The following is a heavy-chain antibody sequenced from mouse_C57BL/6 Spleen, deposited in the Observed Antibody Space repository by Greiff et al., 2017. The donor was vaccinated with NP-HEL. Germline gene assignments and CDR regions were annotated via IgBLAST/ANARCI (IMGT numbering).Heavy chain of an antibody. J-gene: IGHJ2*01. CDR1: GYAFSSSW. D-gene: IGHD1-1*01. CDR3: ARGYDGSSLFDY. Sequence: VQLQQSGPELVKPGASVKISCKASGYAFSSSWMNWVKQRPGKGLEWIGRIYPGDGDTNYNGKFKGKATLTADKSSSTAYMQLSSLTSEDSAVYFCARGYDGSSLFDYWGQGTTLTVSS. V-gene: IGHV1-82*01. CDR2: IYPGDGDT.